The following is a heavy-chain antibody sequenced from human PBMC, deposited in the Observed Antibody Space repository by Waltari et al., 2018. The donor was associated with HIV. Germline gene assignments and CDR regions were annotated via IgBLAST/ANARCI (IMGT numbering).Heavy chain of an antibody. CDR1: GGSISSSSYY. CDR3: ARGGFSGSYPYFDD. D-gene: IGHD1-26*01. CDR2: IYYSGST. Sequence: QLQLQESGPGLVKPSETLSLTCTVSGGSISSSSYYWGWIRQPPGKGLEWIGNIYYSGSTAYNPSRKSRVTISVDTSKNQFSLKRSSVTAADTAVYYCARGGFSGSYPYFDDWGQGTLVTVSS. J-gene: IGHJ4*02. V-gene: IGHV4-39*07.